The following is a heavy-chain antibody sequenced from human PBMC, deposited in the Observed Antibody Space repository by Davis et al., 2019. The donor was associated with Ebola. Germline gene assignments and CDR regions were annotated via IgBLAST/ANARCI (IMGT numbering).Heavy chain of an antibody. V-gene: IGHV1-3*01. J-gene: IGHJ6*02. CDR2: INAGNGNT. CDR3: ARAIVVVITAYYGMDV. D-gene: IGHD3-22*01. Sequence: ASVKVSCKASGYSFLSHAIHWVRQAPGQRLEWMGWINAGNGNTKYSQKFQGRVTITTDTSASTAYMELSSLRSEDTAVYYCARAIVVVITAYYGMDVWGQGTTVTVSS. CDR1: GYSFLSHA.